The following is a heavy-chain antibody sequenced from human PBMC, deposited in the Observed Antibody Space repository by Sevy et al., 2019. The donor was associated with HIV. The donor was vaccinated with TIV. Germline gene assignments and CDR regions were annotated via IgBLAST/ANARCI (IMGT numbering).Heavy chain of an antibody. Sequence: GGSLRLSCAASGFTFSSYAMSWVRQAPGKGLEWVSAISGSGGSTYYADSVKGRFTISRDNSKNTLYLQMNSLRDEDTAVYYCAKAGSTYYDFWSGYSSPSYFDYWGQGTLVTVSS. V-gene: IGHV3-23*01. CDR2: ISGSGGST. CDR1: GFTFSSYA. D-gene: IGHD3-3*01. J-gene: IGHJ4*02. CDR3: AKAGSTYYDFWSGYSSPSYFDY.